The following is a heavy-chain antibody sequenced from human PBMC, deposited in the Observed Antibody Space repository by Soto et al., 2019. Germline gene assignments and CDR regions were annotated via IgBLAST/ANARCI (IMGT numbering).Heavy chain of an antibody. V-gene: IGHV4-30-2*01. CDR1: GGSISSGGYS. CDR3: ARVPDR. Sequence: SETLSLTCAVSGGSISSGGYSWSWIRQPPGKGLEWIGYIYHSGSTYYNPSLKSRVAISVDRSKNQLSLKLSSVTAADTAVYYCARVPDRWGQGTLVTVSS. D-gene: IGHD2-2*01. CDR2: IYHSGST. J-gene: IGHJ5*02.